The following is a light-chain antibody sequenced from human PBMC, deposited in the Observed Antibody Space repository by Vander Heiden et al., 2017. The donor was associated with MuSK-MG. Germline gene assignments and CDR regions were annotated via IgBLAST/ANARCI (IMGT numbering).Light chain of an antibody. CDR1: QSISSY. CDR3: QQSNSTPWT. CDR2: AAS. V-gene: IGKV1-39*01. Sequence: IQMTQSPSSLSASVGDRVTITCRASQSISSYLNWYQQKPGKAPKLLIDAASSLQSGVPSRFSGSGSGTDFTLTISRLQPEDFATYYCQQSNSTPWTFGQGTKVEIK. J-gene: IGKJ1*01.